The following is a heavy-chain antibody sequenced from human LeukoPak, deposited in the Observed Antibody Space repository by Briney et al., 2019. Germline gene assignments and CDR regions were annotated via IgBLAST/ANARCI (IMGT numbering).Heavy chain of an antibody. CDR1: VYTLTELS. V-gene: IGHV1-24*01. D-gene: IGHD6-19*01. J-gene: IGHJ4*02. Sequence: ASVKVSRKLSVYTLTELSMHWVRQAAGKGGEGMGGFDPEDGETIYAQKFQGRVTMTEDTSTDTAYMELSSLRSEDTAVYFCATGLSGWYFWNYWGQRTLVTVSS. CDR3: ATGLSGWYFWNY. CDR2: FDPEDGET.